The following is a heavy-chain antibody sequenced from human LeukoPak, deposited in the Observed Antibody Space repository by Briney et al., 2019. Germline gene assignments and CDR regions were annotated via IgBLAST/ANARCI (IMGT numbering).Heavy chain of an antibody. J-gene: IGHJ4*02. CDR2: IKQDGSEK. V-gene: IGHV3-7*03. D-gene: IGHD3-10*01. CDR3: ARDTSGSRPNY. Sequence: GGSLRLSCTASGFTFSTYWMSWVRQAPGKGLEWVANIKQDGSEKYYVDSVMGRFTISRDNSKNTLYLQMNSLRAEDTAVYYCARDTSGSRPNYWGQGTLVTVSS. CDR1: GFTFSTYW.